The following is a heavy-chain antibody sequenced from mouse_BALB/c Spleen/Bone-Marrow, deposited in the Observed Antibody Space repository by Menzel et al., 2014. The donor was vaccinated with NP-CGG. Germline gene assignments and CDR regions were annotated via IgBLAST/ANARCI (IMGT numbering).Heavy chain of an antibody. CDR3: ARHAYYDQTEVSFVY. D-gene: IGHD2-4*01. J-gene: IGHJ3*01. V-gene: IGHV5-9-2*01. Sequence: VQLVESGGGLVKSGGSLKLSCAASGFTFNSYGMSWVRQTPEKRLEWVATISGGGSYTFYPDSVKGRSTISRDNAENNLYLQLSSLRSEDTALYYCARHAYYDQTEVSFVYWGQGTLVTVSA. CDR2: ISGGGSYT. CDR1: GFTFNSYG.